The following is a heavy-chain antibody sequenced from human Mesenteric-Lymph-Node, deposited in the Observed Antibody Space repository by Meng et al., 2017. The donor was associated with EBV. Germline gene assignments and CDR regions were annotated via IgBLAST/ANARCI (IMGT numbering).Heavy chain of an antibody. J-gene: IGHJ4*02. D-gene: IGHD4-17*01. V-gene: IGHV1-69*01. Sequence: QVLLVQSGAEVNEPGSSVKGSCMASGGTFSSSAINWVRQAPGQGLEWMGGIIPVSGTANYAQKFQGRLTIIADESTNPAYMELNSLKSEDTAVYYCARLRAGDYGDYYFDYWGQGTLVTVSS. CDR3: ARLRAGDYGDYYFDY. CDR1: GGTFSSSA. CDR2: IIPVSGTA.